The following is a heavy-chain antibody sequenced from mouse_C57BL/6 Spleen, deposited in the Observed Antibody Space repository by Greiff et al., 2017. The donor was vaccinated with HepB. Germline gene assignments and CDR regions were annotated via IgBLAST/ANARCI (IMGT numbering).Heavy chain of an antibody. J-gene: IGHJ3*01. CDR1: GYTFTDYY. CDR3: APSYYGGEFAY. CDR2: INPNNGGT. D-gene: IGHD1-1*01. Sequence: EVQLQQSGPELVKPGASVKISCKASGYTFTDYYMNWVKQSHGKSLEWIGDINPNNGGTSYNQKFKGKATLTVDKSSSTAYMELRSLTSEDSAVYYCAPSYYGGEFAYWGQGTLVTVSA. V-gene: IGHV1-26*01.